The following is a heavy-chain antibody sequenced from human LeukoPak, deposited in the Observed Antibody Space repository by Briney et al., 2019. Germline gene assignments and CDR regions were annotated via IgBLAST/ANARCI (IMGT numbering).Heavy chain of an antibody. Sequence: SETLSLTCVVYGGSFSGYYWSWIRQPPGKGLEWIGEINYSGSISHNPSLKTRVTISVDTSKNQFFLTLDSMTAADTAVYFCARVAGYLPTRWFDPWGQGTLVTVSS. V-gene: IGHV4-34*01. CDR2: INYSGSI. CDR3: ARVAGYLPTRWFDP. J-gene: IGHJ5*02. CDR1: GGSFSGYY. D-gene: IGHD6-25*01.